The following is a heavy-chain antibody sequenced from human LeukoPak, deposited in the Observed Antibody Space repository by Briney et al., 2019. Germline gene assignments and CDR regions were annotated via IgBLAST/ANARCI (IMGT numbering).Heavy chain of an antibody. D-gene: IGHD1-26*01. CDR1: GFTFSSYW. V-gene: IGHV3-23*01. CDR2: ISGGST. Sequence: LTGGSLRLSCAASGFTFSSYWMSWVRQAPGKGLEWVSSISGGSTYYAESVKGRFTISRDNSKNTLYLQMNSLRAEDTAVYYCAKDLALWVGARYYYYCYYMDVWGKGTTVTVSS. J-gene: IGHJ6*03. CDR3: AKDLALWVGARYYYYCYYMDV.